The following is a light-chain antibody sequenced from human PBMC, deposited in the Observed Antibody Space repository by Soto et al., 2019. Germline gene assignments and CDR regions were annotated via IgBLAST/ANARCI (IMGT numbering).Light chain of an antibody. Sequence: VLKQAPATLSLSPGERATLSCRASQSVSTYLAWYQQKPGQAPRLFIYDASNRATGIPARFSGSGSGTDFTLTISSLEPEDFAVYYCQQRSKWPITFGQGTLLEIK. J-gene: IGKJ5*01. V-gene: IGKV3-11*01. CDR1: QSVSTY. CDR2: DAS. CDR3: QQRSKWPIT.